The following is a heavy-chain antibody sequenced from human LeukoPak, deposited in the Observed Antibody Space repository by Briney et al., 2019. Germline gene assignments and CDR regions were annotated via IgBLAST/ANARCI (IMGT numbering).Heavy chain of an antibody. V-gene: IGHV1-2*04. CDR1: GYTFSGYY. CDR2: INPNGDVT. CDR3: ATGDYFDF. Sequence: ASVKVSCKASGYTFSGYYVRWVRRAPGQGLEWVGRINPNGDVTNYAQNFQGWVTLTRDTSISTAYMELSRLRSDDTAVYYCATGDYFDFWGQGTLVTVSS. J-gene: IGHJ4*02.